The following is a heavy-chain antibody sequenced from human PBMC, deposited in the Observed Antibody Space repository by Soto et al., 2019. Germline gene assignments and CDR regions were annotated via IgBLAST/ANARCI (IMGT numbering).Heavy chain of an antibody. D-gene: IGHD3-22*01. J-gene: IGHJ5*02. CDR2: IYWDDDK. CDR3: AHRRGGTMIVVPYYQHSQPSNWFDP. V-gene: IGHV2-5*02. CDR1: GFSLSTSGVG. Sequence: SGPPGEPTQTLTLTCTFSGFSLSTSGVGVGWIRQPPGKALEWLALIYWDDDKRYSPSLKSRLTITKDTSKNQVVLTMTNMDPVDTAAYYCAHRRGGTMIVVPYYQHSQPSNWFDPWGQGTLVTVSS.